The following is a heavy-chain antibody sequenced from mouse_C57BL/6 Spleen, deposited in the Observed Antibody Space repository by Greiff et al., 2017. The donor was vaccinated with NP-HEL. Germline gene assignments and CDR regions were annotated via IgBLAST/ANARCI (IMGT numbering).Heavy chain of an antibody. J-gene: IGHJ3*01. V-gene: IGHV1-77*01. CDR3: ARDADYVEWCAWFAY. Sequence: QVQLQQSGAELVKPGASVKISCKASGYTFTDYYINWVKQRPGQGLEWIGKIGPGSGSTYYNEKFKGKATLTADKYSSTAYMQLSSLTSEDSAVSVRARDADYVEWCAWFAYWSQGCLVTVSA. D-gene: IGHD2-4*01. CDR1: GYTFTDYY. CDR2: IGPGSGST.